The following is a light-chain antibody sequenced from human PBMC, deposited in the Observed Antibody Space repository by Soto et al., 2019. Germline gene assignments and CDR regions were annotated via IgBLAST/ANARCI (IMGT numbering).Light chain of an antibody. CDR1: QSVSSY. Sequence: EIVLTQSPATLSLSPGERATLACRASQSVSSYLAWYQQKPGQAPRLLIYGASNRATGIPARFSGSGSGTDFTLTISSLEPADFAVYYCQQRGNWPRTFGQGTKVEIK. J-gene: IGKJ1*01. CDR3: QQRGNWPRT. V-gene: IGKV3-11*01. CDR2: GAS.